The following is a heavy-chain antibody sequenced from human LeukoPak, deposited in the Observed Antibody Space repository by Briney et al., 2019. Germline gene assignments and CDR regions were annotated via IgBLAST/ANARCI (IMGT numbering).Heavy chain of an antibody. CDR2: IYYSGST. V-gene: IGHV4-59*01. CDR1: GGSISSYY. D-gene: IGHD3-22*01. Sequence: SETLSLTCTVSGGSISSYYWSWIRQPPGKGLEWIGYIYYSGSTNYNPSLKSRVTMSVDTSKNQFSLKLSSVTAADTAVYYCASADSSGYASFDYWGQGTLVTVSS. CDR3: ASADSSGYASFDY. J-gene: IGHJ4*02.